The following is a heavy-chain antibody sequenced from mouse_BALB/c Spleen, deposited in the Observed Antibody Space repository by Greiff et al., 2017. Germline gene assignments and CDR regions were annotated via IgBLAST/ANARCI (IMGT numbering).Heavy chain of an antibody. CDR1: GYSFTGYF. CDR2: INPYNGDT. J-gene: IGHJ2*01. CDR3: ARSYYSSSPLDY. V-gene: IGHV1-20*02. D-gene: IGHD1-1*01. Sequence: VQLKQSGPELVKPGASVKISCKASGYSFTGYFMNWVMQSHGKSLEWIGRINPYNGDTFYNQKFKGKATLTVDKSSSTAHMELRSLASEDAAVYYCARSYYSSSPLDYWGQGTTLTVAS.